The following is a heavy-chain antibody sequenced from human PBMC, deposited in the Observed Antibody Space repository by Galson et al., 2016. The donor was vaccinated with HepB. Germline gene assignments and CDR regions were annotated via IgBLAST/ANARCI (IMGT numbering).Heavy chain of an antibody. CDR3: AKALLGVTLVSYYYGIDV. D-gene: IGHD2-21*02. CDR2: ISGRGGST. Sequence: SLRLSCAASGFTFSSYAMSWVRQAPGKGLEWVSGISGRGGSTYYADSVKGRLTISRDNSKNTLSLQMNSLRAEDTAVYYCAKALLGVTLVSYYYGIDVWGQGTTVTVSS. V-gene: IGHV3-23*01. CDR1: GFTFSSYA. J-gene: IGHJ6*02.